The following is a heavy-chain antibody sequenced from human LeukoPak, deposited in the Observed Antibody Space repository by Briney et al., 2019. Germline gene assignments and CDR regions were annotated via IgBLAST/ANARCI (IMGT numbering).Heavy chain of an antibody. CDR2: IYYSGTT. CDR3: ARGQRSYFRAVDD. Sequence: SETLSLTCVVSGYSISSGYYWGWIRQPPGKGLEWIGYIYYSGTTNYNPSLKSRVTMSVDTSKNQFSLKLSSLTAADTAVYYCARGQRSYFRAVDDWGQGTLVTVSS. CDR1: GYSISSGYY. V-gene: IGHV4-59*01. J-gene: IGHJ4*02. D-gene: IGHD1-26*01.